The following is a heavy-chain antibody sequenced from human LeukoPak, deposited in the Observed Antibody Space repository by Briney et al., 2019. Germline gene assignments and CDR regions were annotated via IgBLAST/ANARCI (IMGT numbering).Heavy chain of an antibody. J-gene: IGHJ4*02. Sequence: KSPETLSLTCTVSGGSISPYYWSWIRQTPGKGLEWIGYILYSGTTTNYNPSLKSRVTISVDTSKNQFSLKLSSVTAADTAVYYCARVGDWNDLVYWGQGTLVT. CDR3: ARVGDWNDLVY. CDR1: GGSISPYY. V-gene: IGHV4-59*01. CDR2: ILYSGTTT. D-gene: IGHD1-1*01.